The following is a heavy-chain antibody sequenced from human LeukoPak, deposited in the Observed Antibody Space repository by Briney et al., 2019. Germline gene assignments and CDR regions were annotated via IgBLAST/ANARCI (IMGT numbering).Heavy chain of an antibody. V-gene: IGHV3-30*04. J-gene: IGHJ4*02. D-gene: IGHD6-6*01. CDR3: ARDKGTSYPSSFDY. Sequence: PGRSLRLSCAASGFTFSSYVMHWVRQAPGKGLEWVAIISYDGSNEYYADSVKGRFTISRDNSKNTLYLQMNNLRAADTAVYYCARDKGTSYPSSFDYWGQGTLVTVSS. CDR1: GFTFSSYV. CDR2: ISYDGSNE.